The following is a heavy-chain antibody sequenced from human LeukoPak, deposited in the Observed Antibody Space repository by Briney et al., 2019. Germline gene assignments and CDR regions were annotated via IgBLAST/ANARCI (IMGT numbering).Heavy chain of an antibody. V-gene: IGHV1-2*04. CDR2: INPNSGGT. D-gene: IGHD6-13*01. CDR3: AREKQQLVPEGLDY. CDR1: GYTFAGYY. Sequence: ASVKVSCKASGYTFAGYYMHWVRQAPGQGLEWMGWINPNSGGTNYAQKFQGWVTMTRDTSISTAYMELSRPRSDDTAVYYCAREKQQLVPEGLDYWGQGTLVTVSS. J-gene: IGHJ4*02.